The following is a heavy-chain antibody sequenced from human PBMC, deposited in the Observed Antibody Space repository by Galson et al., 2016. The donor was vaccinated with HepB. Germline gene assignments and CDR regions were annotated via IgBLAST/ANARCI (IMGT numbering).Heavy chain of an antibody. D-gene: IGHD4-11*01. CDR1: GLTFSAYA. Sequence: SLRLSCAASGLTFSAYAIHWVRQAPGKGLEWVSTISGSGDGTYYADSVKGRFIISRDNAKNTLYLQMNSLRAEDTAVYYCVKDLYSDYPFWGQGTLVTVSS. V-gene: IGHV3-23*01. CDR2: ISGSGDGT. CDR3: VKDLYSDYPF. J-gene: IGHJ4*02.